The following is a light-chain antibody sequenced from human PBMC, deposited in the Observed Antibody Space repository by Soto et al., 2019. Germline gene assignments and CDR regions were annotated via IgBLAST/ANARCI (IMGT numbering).Light chain of an antibody. Sequence: DIQLTQSPSTLSASVGDRVTLTCRASQSINTWLAWYQQKPGKAPSLLIYDASSLESGVPSRFSGRGAGTEFTLIISSLQPEDCATYFCQEYSRKFRTFGHGTKVDI. J-gene: IGKJ1*01. CDR3: QEYSRKFRT. V-gene: IGKV1-5*01. CDR1: QSINTW. CDR2: DAS.